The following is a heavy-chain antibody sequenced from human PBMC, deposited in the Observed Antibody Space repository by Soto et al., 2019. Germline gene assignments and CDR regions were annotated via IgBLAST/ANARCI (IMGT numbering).Heavy chain of an antibody. J-gene: IGHJ4*02. Sequence: SETLSLTCTVSGASIGGSITDHYWGWIRQSPGKGLEWIGYVLYSGHTNYNPSLKSRVTISVDRSMNQISLRLNSVTAADTAVFYLARESYFDPRVFPSYYFDSGARGPLVTFS. CDR3: ARESYFDPRVFPSYYFDS. V-gene: IGHV4-59*11. CDR1: GASIGGSITDHY. CDR2: VLYSGHT. D-gene: IGHD3-22*01.